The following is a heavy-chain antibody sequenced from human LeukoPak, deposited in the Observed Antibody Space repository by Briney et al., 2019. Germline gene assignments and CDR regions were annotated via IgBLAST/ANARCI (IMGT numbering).Heavy chain of an antibody. V-gene: IGHV3-53*01. CDR1: GFTVSSNY. J-gene: IGHJ4*02. CDR2: IYSGGST. CDR3: ATSGIAAAAPDY. Sequence: GSLRLSCAASGFTVSSNYMSWVRQAPGKGLEWVSVIYSGGSTYYADSVKGRFTISRDNAKNSLYLQMNSLRAEDTAVYYCATSGIAAAAPDYWGQGTLVTVSS. D-gene: IGHD6-13*01.